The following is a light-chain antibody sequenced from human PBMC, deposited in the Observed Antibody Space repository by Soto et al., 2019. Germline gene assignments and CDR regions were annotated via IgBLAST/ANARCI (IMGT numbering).Light chain of an antibody. J-gene: IGLJ2*01. CDR3: SSYTSDTSVV. V-gene: IGLV2-14*01. CDR2: DVD. Sequence: QSALTQPASVSGSPGQSITIPCTGTSSDIGDYNFVSWYQQHPGEAPRLVIYDVDSRPSGVSPRFSGSKSGNTASLTISGLQPEDEGDYYCSSYTSDTSVVFGGGTKLTVL. CDR1: SSDIGDYNF.